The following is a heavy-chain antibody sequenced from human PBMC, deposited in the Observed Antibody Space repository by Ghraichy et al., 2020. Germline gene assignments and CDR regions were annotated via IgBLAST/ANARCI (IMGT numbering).Heavy chain of an antibody. D-gene: IGHD6-13*01. V-gene: IGHV3-74*01. J-gene: IGHJ4*02. CDR3: ARGGVYTSTWSHPPDY. Sequence: GGSLRLSCVASGLIFSKYWMHWVRQVPGKGLVWVSRINYDGSSITYADSVKGRFTISRDNAKNTLYLQMHSLRAEDTAVYYCARGGVYTSTWSHPPDYWGQGTLVTVSS. CDR1: GLIFSKYW. CDR2: INYDGSSI.